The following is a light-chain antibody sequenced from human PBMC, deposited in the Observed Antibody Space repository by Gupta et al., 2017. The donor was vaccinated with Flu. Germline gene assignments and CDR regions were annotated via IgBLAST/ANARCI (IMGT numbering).Light chain of an antibody. Sequence: DIQMTQSPSTLSASVGDRVTITCRASQSISSWLAWYQQKPGKAPKLLIYKASSLESGVPSRFSGSGSGTEFTLTISSRQQDDFATYYCQQYNSYSPYSFGQGTKLEIK. V-gene: IGKV1-5*03. CDR3: QQYNSYSPYS. CDR2: KAS. J-gene: IGKJ2*03. CDR1: QSISSW.